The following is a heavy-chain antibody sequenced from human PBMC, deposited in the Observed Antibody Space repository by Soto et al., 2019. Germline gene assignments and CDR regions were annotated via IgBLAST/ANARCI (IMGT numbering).Heavy chain of an antibody. CDR3: GGDLEYCRSPSCYADPFTNWAFDI. CDR2: ISAYNGNT. D-gene: IGHD2-2*01. CDR1: GYTFTSYG. J-gene: IGHJ3*02. Sequence: ASVKVSCKASGYTFTSYGISWVRQAPGQGLEWMGWISAYNGNTNYAQQLQGRVTMTTDTSTSTAYMELRSLRSDDTAVYYCGGDLEYCRSPSCYADPFTNWAFDISGQGTKVTV. V-gene: IGHV1-18*01.